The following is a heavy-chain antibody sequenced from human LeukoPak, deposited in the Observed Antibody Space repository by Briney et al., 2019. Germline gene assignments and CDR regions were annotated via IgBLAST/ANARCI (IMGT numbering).Heavy chain of an antibody. CDR3: ARGPPRVRDFWSGYLH. V-gene: IGHV3-21*01. CDR2: ISSSSSYI. Sequence: GGSLRLSCAASGFTFSSYSMNWVRQAPGKGLEWVSSISSSSSYIYYADSVKGRFTISRDNAKTSLYLQKNSLRAEDTAVYYWARGPPRVRDFWSGYLHWGQGTLVTVSS. CDR1: GFTFSSYS. D-gene: IGHD3-3*01. J-gene: IGHJ4*02.